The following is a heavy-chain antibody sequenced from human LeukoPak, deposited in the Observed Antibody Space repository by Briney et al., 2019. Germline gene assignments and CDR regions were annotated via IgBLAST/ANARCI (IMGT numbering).Heavy chain of an antibody. CDR3: ARIAAAGIDQ. Sequence: GGSLRLSCAASGLTFSSYWMSWVRQAPGKGLEWVANIKQDGSEKYYVDSVKGRFTISRDNAKNSLYLQMNSLRAKDTAVYYCARIAAAGIDQWGQGTLVTVSS. CDR2: IKQDGSEK. CDR1: GLTFSSYW. J-gene: IGHJ4*02. V-gene: IGHV3-7*03. D-gene: IGHD6-13*01.